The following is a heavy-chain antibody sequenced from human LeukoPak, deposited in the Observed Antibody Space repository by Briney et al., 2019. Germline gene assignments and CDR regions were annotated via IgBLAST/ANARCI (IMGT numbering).Heavy chain of an antibody. CDR2: ISSSSSYI. Sequence: GGSLRLSCTASGFTFGDYAMSWVRQAPGKGLEWVSSISSSSSYINSADSVKGRFTISSAKAKNSLYLQMNSLRAEDTAVYYWATNQQLVAEYYFDYWGQGTLVTVSS. CDR1: GFTFGDYA. CDR3: ATNQQLVAEYYFDY. V-gene: IGHV3-21*01. D-gene: IGHD6-13*01. J-gene: IGHJ4*02.